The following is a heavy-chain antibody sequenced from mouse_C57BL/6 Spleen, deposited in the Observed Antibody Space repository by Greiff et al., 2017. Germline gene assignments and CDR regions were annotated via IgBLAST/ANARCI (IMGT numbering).Heavy chain of an antibody. J-gene: IGHJ4*01. CDR3: AREYYGSRDYAMDY. D-gene: IGHD1-1*01. CDR1: GYTFTSYW. Sequence: QVHVQQPGAELVMPGASVKLSCKASGYTFTSYWMHWVKQRPGQGLEWIGEIDPSDSYTNYNQKFKGKSTLTVDTSSSTAYMQLSSRTSEDSAVYYCAREYYGSRDYAMDYWGQGTSVTVSS. CDR2: IDPSDSYT. V-gene: IGHV1-69*01.